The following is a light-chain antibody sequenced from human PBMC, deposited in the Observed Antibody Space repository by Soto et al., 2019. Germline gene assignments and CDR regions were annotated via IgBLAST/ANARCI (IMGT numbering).Light chain of an antibody. CDR1: QSVSSN. J-gene: IGKJ1*01. V-gene: IGKV3-15*01. Sequence: EIVMTQSPATLSVSPGASATLSCRASQSVSSNLAWYQQKPGQAPRLLIYGASTRAADIPARFSGSGSGTEFTLTINSLLSEDFAGYHCQQYNNWPPWTFGQGTKVEI. CDR2: GAS. CDR3: QQYNNWPPWT.